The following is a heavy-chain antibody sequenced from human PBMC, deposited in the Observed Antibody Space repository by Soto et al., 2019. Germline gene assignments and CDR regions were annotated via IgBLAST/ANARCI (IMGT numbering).Heavy chain of an antibody. J-gene: IGHJ4*02. CDR2: INPNSGDT. V-gene: IGHV1-2*04. CDR3: ATSRISIAVAGETEYYFDY. D-gene: IGHD6-19*01. CDR1: GYIFTDYY. Sequence: ASVKVSCKASGYIFTDYYMHWVRQAPGQGLEWMGWINPNSGDTNYTQKFQGWVTMTRDTSISTAYMELSRLRSDDTAVYYCATSRISIAVAGETEYYFDYWGQGTLVTGSS.